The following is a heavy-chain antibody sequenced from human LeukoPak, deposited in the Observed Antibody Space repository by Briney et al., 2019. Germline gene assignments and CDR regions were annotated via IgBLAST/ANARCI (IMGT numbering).Heavy chain of an antibody. V-gene: IGHV4-59*11. J-gene: IGHJ3*02. D-gene: IGHD3-22*01. Sequence: KPSDTLSLTCTVSGGSIGSHYWSWIRQPPGKGLEWIGYVFYSGTTNYNPSLKSRVTISVDTSKNQFSLKLSSVTAADTAVYYCARDYYDSRGEAFDIWGLGTMVTVSS. CDR3: ARDYYDSRGEAFDI. CDR1: GGSIGSHY. CDR2: VFYSGTT.